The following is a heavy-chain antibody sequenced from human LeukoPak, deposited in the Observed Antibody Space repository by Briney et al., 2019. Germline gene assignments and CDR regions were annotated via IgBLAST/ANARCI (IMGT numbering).Heavy chain of an antibody. CDR1: GGSISSYY. CDR3: ARIRYFDWLVGPFDP. V-gene: IGHV4-59*08. J-gene: IGHJ5*02. CDR2: IYYSGST. D-gene: IGHD3-9*01. Sequence: PSETLSLTCTVSGGSISSYYWSWIRQPPGKGLEWIGYIYYSGSTNYNPSLKSRVTISVDTSKNQFSLKLSSVTAADTAVYYCARIRYFDWLVGPFDPWGQGTLVTVSS.